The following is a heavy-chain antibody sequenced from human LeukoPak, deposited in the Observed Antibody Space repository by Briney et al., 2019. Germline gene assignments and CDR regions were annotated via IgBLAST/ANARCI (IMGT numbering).Heavy chain of an antibody. CDR3: ARDHYGDYAYYYYGMDV. J-gene: IGHJ6*02. CDR1: GFTFSSYW. V-gene: IGHV3-7*01. Sequence: GGSLRLSCAASGFTFSSYWMSWVRQAPGKGLEWVANIKQDGSEKYYVDSVKGRFTISRDNAKNSLYLQMNSLRAEDTAVYYCARDHYGDYAYYYYGMDVWGQGTTVTVSS. CDR2: IKQDGSEK. D-gene: IGHD4-17*01.